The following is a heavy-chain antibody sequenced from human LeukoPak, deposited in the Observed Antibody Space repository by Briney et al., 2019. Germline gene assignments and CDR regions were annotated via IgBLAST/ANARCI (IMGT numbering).Heavy chain of an antibody. CDR3: ARDIGYYGSGSLDY. J-gene: IGHJ4*02. CDR1: GGSISSYY. V-gene: IGHV4-4*07. Sequence: SETLSLTCTVSGGSISSYYLSWIRQPAGKGLEWIGRIYTSGSTNYNPSLKSRVTMSVDTSKNQFSLKLSSVTAADTAVYYCARDIGYYGSGSLDYWGQGTLVTVSS. CDR2: IYTSGST. D-gene: IGHD3-10*01.